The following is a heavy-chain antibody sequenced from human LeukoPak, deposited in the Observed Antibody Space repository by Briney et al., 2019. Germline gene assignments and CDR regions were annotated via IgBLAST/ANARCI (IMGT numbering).Heavy chain of an antibody. Sequence: PGGSLRLSCAASGFTFSSYSMNWVRQAPGKGLEWVSAISGSGGSTYYADSVKGRFTISRDNSKNTLYLQMNSLRTEDTAVYYCAKDENSSGWYARAGYYYYYMDVWGKGTTVTVSS. V-gene: IGHV3-23*01. CDR3: AKDENSSGWYARAGYYYYYMDV. CDR1: GFTFSSYS. J-gene: IGHJ6*03. CDR2: ISGSGGST. D-gene: IGHD6-19*01.